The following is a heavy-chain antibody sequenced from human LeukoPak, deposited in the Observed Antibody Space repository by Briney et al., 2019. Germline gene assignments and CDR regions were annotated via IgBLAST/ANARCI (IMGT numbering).Heavy chain of an antibody. Sequence: GASVKVSCKASGYTFTSYGISWVRQAPGQGLEWMGWISAYNGNTNYAQKLQGRVTMTTDTSTSTAYMELRSPRSDDTAVYYCARPYYDSSAPPYDYWGRGTLVTVSS. CDR1: GYTFTSYG. CDR2: ISAYNGNT. J-gene: IGHJ4*02. D-gene: IGHD3-22*01. V-gene: IGHV1-18*01. CDR3: ARPYYDSSAPPYDY.